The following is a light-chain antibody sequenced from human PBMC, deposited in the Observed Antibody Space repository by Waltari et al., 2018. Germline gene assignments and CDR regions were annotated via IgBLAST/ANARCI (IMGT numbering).Light chain of an antibody. Sequence: QSVLTQPPSASGTPGQRVTIPCSGSSSNIGSNAVTWYQQPPGTAPKLLIYSNNKRPSGVPDRFSGSKSGTSASLAISGLLSQDEADYYCAAWDDSLDGSWVFGGGTKLTVL. J-gene: IGLJ3*02. CDR2: SNN. V-gene: IGLV1-44*01. CDR1: SSNIGSNA. CDR3: AAWDDSLDGSWV.